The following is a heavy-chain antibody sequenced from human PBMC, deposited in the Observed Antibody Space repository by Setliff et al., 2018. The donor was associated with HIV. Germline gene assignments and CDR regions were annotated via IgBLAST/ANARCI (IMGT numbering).Heavy chain of an antibody. D-gene: IGHD2-15*01. CDR1: GFTFSDYY. J-gene: IGHJ3*02. Sequence: PGGSLRLSCAASGFTFSDYYMSWIRQAPGKGLEWVSYISSSGSTIYYADSVKGRFTISRDNARNSLYVQMNSLRVEDTAVYFCARDFRIIVPDVFDIWGRGTMVTVSS. V-gene: IGHV3-11*01. CDR3: ARDFRIIVPDVFDI. CDR2: ISSSGSTI.